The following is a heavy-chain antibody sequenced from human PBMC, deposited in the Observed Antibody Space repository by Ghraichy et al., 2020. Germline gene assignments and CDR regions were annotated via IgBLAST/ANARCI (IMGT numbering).Heavy chain of an antibody. CDR1: GFTFSSYW. D-gene: IGHD6-13*01. CDR3: ARDVGAAAANWFDP. CDR2: IKQDGSEK. J-gene: IGHJ5*02. V-gene: IGHV3-7*01. Sequence: LTCAASGFTFSSYWMSWVRQAPGKGLEWVANIKQDGSEKYYVDSVKGRFTISRDNAKNSLYLQMNSLRAEDTAVYYCARDVGAAAANWFDPWGQGTLVTVSS.